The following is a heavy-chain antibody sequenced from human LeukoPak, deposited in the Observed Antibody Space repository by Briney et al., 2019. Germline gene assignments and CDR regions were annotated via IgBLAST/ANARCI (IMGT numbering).Heavy chain of an antibody. CDR2: INHSGST. CDR1: GGSFSGYY. CDR3: ARAKALGYCSGGSCYPRGFDP. J-gene: IGHJ5*02. Sequence: PSETLSLTCTVYGGSFSGYYWSWIRQPPGKGLEGIGEINHSGSTNYNPSLKSRVTISVDTSKNQFSLKLSSVTAADTAVYYCARAKALGYCSGGSCYPRGFDPWGQGTLVTVSS. D-gene: IGHD2-15*01. V-gene: IGHV4-34*01.